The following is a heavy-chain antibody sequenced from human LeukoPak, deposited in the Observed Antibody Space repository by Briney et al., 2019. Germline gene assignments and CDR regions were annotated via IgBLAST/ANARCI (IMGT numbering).Heavy chain of an antibody. D-gene: IGHD3-3*01. V-gene: IGHV3-30-3*01. CDR2: ISYDGSNK. CDR1: RFTFSSYA. J-gene: IGHJ6*02. Sequence: GGSLRLSCAASRFTFSSYAMHWVRQAPGKGLEWVAVISYDGSNKYYADSVKGRFTISRDNSKNTLYLQMNSLRAEDTAVYYCARDLMRGYDFWSGYSTGYYGMDVWGQGTTVTVSS. CDR3: ARDLMRGYDFWSGYSTGYYGMDV.